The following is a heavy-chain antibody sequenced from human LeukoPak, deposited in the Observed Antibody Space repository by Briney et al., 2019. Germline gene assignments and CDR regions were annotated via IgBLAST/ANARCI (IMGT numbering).Heavy chain of an antibody. Sequence: ASVKVSCKVSGYTLTELSMHWVRQAPGKGLEWMGGFDPEDGETIYAQKFQGRATMTEDTSTDTAYMELSSLRSEDTAVYYCATVGGLDILTGYPRDYWGQGTLVTVSS. CDR1: GYTLTELS. D-gene: IGHD3-9*01. CDR2: FDPEDGET. V-gene: IGHV1-24*01. CDR3: ATVGGLDILTGYPRDY. J-gene: IGHJ4*02.